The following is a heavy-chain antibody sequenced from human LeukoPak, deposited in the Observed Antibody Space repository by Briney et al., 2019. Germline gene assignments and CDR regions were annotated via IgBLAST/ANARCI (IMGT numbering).Heavy chain of an antibody. V-gene: IGHV3-74*01. CDR2: INTDGSST. CDR3: AREKIAARPFDY. Sequence: GGSLRLSCAASGFTFSSYWMHWVRHAPGKGLVWVSRINTDGSSTSYADSVKGRFTISRDNAKNTLYLQMNSLRAEDTAVYYCAREKIAARPFDYWGQGTLVTVSS. J-gene: IGHJ4*02. D-gene: IGHD6-6*01. CDR1: GFTFSSYW.